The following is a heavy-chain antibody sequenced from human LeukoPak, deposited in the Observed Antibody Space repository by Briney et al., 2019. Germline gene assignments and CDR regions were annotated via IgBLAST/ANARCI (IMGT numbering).Heavy chain of an antibody. D-gene: IGHD3/OR15-3a*01. Sequence: PSETLSLTCTVSGGSISSSSYYWGWIRQPPGKGLEWIGEINHSGSTNYNPSLKSRVAISLDTSKNQFSLKLSSLTAADTSVYYCARGFDLDAFDIWAQGTMVTVSS. V-gene: IGHV4-39*07. CDR1: GGSISSSSYY. CDR3: ARGFDLDAFDI. J-gene: IGHJ3*02. CDR2: INHSGST.